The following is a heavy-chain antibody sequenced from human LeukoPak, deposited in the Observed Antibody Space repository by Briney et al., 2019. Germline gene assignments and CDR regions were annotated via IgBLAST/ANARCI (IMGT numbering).Heavy chain of an antibody. CDR3: ARGGVPAAMDY. V-gene: IGHV1-2*02. CDR2: INPNSGGT. J-gene: IGHJ4*02. CDR1: GYTFTGYY. D-gene: IGHD2-2*01. Sequence: GASVKVSCKASGYTFTGYYMHWVRQAPGQGLEWMGWINPNSGGTNYAQKLQGRVTMTTDTPTSTAYMELRSLRSDDTAVYYCARGGVPAAMDYWGQGTLVTVSS.